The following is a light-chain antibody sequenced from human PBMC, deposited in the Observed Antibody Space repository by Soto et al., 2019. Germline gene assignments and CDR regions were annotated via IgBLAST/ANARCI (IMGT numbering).Light chain of an antibody. CDR3: QRRSNWPNRCR. CDR1: QGFSSY. J-gene: IGKJ1*01. V-gene: IGKV3-11*01. CDR2: XAY. Sequence: VLTQSSAGLSVAKGERATLNCRASQGFSSYLGWYQTKPGQAPRLILXXAYXRATGMPARFSVSGSGTDFTLTISTLETEVFAGEYCQRRSNWPNRCRFGQGTKVDIK.